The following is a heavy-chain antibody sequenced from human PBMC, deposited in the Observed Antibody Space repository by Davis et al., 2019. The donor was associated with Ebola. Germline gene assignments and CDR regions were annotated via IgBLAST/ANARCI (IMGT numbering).Heavy chain of an antibody. V-gene: IGHV3-23*05. J-gene: IGHJ4*02. CDR1: GFTFTGYA. CDR3: AKGGYDSTRPFDFFFDS. Sequence: PGGSLRLSCAASGFTFTGYAMSWVRQAPGKGLEWVSSFAHSGTVTDYAASVKGRFTISRDVSKQTLYLQMNSLRAEDTALYYCAKGGYDSTRPFDFFFDSWGQGTLVTVSS. D-gene: IGHD3-22*01. CDR2: FAHSGTVT.